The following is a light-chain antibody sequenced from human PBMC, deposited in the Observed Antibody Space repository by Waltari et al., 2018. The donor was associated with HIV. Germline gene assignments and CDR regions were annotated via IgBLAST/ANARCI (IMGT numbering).Light chain of an antibody. V-gene: IGLV1-47*01. CDR1: SSNIGSNY. CDR2: KTD. Sequence: QSVLTQPPSASGTPGQRVTISCSGSSSNIGSNYVYWFQQLPGTIPRLLIYKTDQRPLGVPDRFSGSKSGTSASLAISGLRSEDEADYSCVAWDDSLSGLLFGGGTKLTIL. CDR3: VAWDDSLSGLL. J-gene: IGLJ3*02.